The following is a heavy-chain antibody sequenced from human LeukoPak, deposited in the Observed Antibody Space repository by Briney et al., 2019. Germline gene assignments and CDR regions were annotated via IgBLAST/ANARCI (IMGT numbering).Heavy chain of an antibody. CDR1: GFSFSTYW. D-gene: IGHD4-11*01. Sequence: TGGSLRLSCAASGFSFSTYWMRWARQTPGKGLEWVANIKGDGSEINYVDSVKGRFTISRDNAKNSLPLQMNSLTADDTGVYYCAREGLPYSGDHWGQGTLVTVSS. J-gene: IGHJ4*02. CDR2: IKGDGSEI. CDR3: AREGLPYSGDH. V-gene: IGHV3-7*01.